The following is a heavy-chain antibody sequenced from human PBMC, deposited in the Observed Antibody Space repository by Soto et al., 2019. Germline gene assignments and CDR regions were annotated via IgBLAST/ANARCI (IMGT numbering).Heavy chain of an antibody. CDR3: ARGDNYYGMDV. V-gene: IGHV3-30-3*01. D-gene: IGHD2-15*01. Sequence: HVQLVESGGGVVQPGRSLRLSCAASGFSLSNYFMHWVRQAPGKGLEWVAIISYDGSNKHYADSVKGRFTISRDNSKNTLDVQMTSLRAEDTAVYRCARGDNYYGMDVWGQGTTVTVSS. CDR1: GFSLSNYF. CDR2: ISYDGSNK. J-gene: IGHJ6*02.